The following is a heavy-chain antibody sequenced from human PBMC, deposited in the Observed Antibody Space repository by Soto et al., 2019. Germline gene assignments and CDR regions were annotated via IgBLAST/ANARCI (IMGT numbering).Heavy chain of an antibody. CDR1: GASINSGGYY. Sequence: SETLSLTCTVSGASINSGGYYWSWIRQLPGKGLEWIGYVYFTGNTYYNPSFESRVAISLDTSQNLFFLKLSSVTAADTAVYYCATGDAWRVLLAYWGQGTLVTVSS. CDR3: ATGDAWRVLLAY. CDR2: VYFTGNT. V-gene: IGHV4-31*03. D-gene: IGHD2-21*02. J-gene: IGHJ4*02.